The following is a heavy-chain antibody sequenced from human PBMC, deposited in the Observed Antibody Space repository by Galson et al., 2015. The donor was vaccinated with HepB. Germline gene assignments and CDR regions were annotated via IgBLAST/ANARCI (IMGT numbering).Heavy chain of an antibody. Sequence: SLRLSCAASGFTFSDYYMSWIRQAPGKGLEWVSAISGSGGSTYYADSVKGRFTISRDNSKNTLYLQMNSLRAEDTAVYYCAKFRGGAFDIWGQGTMVTVSS. D-gene: IGHD3-10*01. CDR3: AKFRGGAFDI. CDR2: ISGSGGST. J-gene: IGHJ3*02. CDR1: GFTFSDYY. V-gene: IGHV3-23*01.